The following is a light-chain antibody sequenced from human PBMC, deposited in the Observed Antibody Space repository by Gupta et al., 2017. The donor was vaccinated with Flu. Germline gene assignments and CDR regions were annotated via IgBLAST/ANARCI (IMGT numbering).Light chain of an antibody. V-gene: IGKV3-11*01. J-gene: IGKJ1*01. CDR1: QSVSSY. Sequence: EIVLTQSPSTLSLSPGERATLSCRASQSVSSYLAWYQQKPGQAPRLLIYDASNRANGIPARFSGSGSGTEFTLTISSREPEDFAVYYCQHRSNCTWPFGQGTKVEIK. CDR3: QHRSNCTWP. CDR2: DAS.